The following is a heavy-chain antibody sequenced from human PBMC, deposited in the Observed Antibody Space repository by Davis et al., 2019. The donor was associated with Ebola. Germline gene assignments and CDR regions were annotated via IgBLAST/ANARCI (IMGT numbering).Heavy chain of an antibody. Sequence: AASVKVSCKASGYTFTGYYMHWVRQAPGQGLEWMGWMNPNSGNTGYAQKFQGRVTMTRNTSISTAYMELSSLRSEDTAVYYCARSRIGRYYYDSSGYYAWYFDLWGRGTLVTVSS. J-gene: IGHJ2*01. D-gene: IGHD3-22*01. CDR1: GYTFTGYY. CDR3: ARSRIGRYYYDSSGYYAWYFDL. CDR2: MNPNSGNT. V-gene: IGHV1-8*02.